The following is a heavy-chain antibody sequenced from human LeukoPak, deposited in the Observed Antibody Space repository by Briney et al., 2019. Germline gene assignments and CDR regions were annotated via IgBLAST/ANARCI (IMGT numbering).Heavy chain of an antibody. Sequence: SGTLSLTCDVSGGSISSSYWWCCVRQPPGKGLGWNGAIYHSGNTNYNPSLKSRVTISVDMSKNQFSLKLSSVTAADTAVYYCARDSYDSSGYSFDYWGQGTLVTVSS. D-gene: IGHD3-22*01. CDR3: ARDSYDSSGYSFDY. CDR1: GGSISSSYW. CDR2: IYHSGNT. J-gene: IGHJ4*02. V-gene: IGHV4-4*02.